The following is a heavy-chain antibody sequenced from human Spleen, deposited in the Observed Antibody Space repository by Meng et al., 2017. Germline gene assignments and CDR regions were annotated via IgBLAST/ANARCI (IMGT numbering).Heavy chain of an antibody. J-gene: IGHJ4*02. CDR2: FYHSGTT. CDR1: GGFMSSTNG. V-gene: IGHV4-4*03. Sequence: QGSGPGLVTPPGTLSLTCAVSGGFMSSTNGWSWVRRPPGKGLEWIGEFYHSGTTNYNPSLKSRVRISVDKSKNQSSLRLGSVTAADTAVYYCARADKVRFDYWAREPWSPSPQ. CDR3: ARADKVRFDY.